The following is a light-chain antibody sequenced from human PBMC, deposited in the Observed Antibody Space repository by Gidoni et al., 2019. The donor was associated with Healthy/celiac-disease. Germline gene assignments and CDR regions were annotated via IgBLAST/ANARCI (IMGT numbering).Light chain of an antibody. CDR1: KLGDKY. CDR3: QAWDSSTVV. Sequence: SYELTQPPSVSVSPGQTASITCSGDKLGDKYACWYQQKPGLSPVMVIYKDSKRPSGIPERFSGSNSGNTATLTISGTQAMDEADYYCQAWDSSTVVFGGGTKLTVL. CDR2: KDS. V-gene: IGLV3-1*01. J-gene: IGLJ2*01.